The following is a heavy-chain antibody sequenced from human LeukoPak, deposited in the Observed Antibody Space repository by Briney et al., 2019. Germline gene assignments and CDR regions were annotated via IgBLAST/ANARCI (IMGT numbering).Heavy chain of an antibody. Sequence: PGGSLRLSCAASGFTFSSNWMHGVRHAPGKGGGWVSRINGDGSSTSYADSVKGRFTISRDNAKNTLYLQMNSLRAEDTAVYYCARDKGYAVDYWGQGTLVTVSS. CDR1: GFTFSSNW. D-gene: IGHD5-12*01. V-gene: IGHV3-74*01. CDR3: ARDKGYAVDY. J-gene: IGHJ4*02. CDR2: INGDGSST.